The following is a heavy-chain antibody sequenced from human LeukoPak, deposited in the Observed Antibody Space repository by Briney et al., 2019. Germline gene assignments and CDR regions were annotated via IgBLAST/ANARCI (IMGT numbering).Heavy chain of an antibody. CDR1: GGSISSYY. Sequence: SETLSLTCTVSGGSISSYYWSWIRQPAGKGLEWIGRIYTSGSTNYNPSLKSRVTMSVDTSKNQFSLKLSSVTAADTAVYYCAREERESWDLRPLDYWGQGALVTVSS. J-gene: IGHJ4*02. V-gene: IGHV4-4*07. CDR2: IYTSGST. CDR3: AREERESWDLRPLDY. D-gene: IGHD1-26*01.